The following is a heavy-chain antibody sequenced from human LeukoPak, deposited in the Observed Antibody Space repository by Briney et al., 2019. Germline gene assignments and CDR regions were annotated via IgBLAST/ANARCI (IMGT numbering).Heavy chain of an antibody. CDR2: INPNGGGT. CDR3: AGGITGGDF. D-gene: IGHD1-14*01. V-gene: IGHV1-2*02. J-gene: IGHJ4*02. CDR1: GYTFTDYY. Sequence: ASVRVSFTASGYTFTDYYIHWVRQAPGQGLEWMGWINPNGGGTNYAQKFQGRVTMTRDTSISTAYMELNRLTFDDTALYYCAGGITGGDFWGQGTLVTVSS.